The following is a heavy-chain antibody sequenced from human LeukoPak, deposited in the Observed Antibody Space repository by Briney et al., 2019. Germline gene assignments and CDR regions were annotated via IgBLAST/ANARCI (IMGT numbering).Heavy chain of an antibody. CDR1: GFTFSTYG. CDR2: ISTSSSYI. V-gene: IGHV3-21*01. D-gene: IGHD6-13*01. J-gene: IGHJ6*03. Sequence: GGTLRLSCAASGFTFSTYGMGWVRQAPGKGLEWVSFISTSSSYIHNADSVKGRFTISRDNAENSLYLQMNSLRAEDTAVYYCARAAIAAARIYYYMDVWGKGTTVTVSS. CDR3: ARAAIAAARIYYYMDV.